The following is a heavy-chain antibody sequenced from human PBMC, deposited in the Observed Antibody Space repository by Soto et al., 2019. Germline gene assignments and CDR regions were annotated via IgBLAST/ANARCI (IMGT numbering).Heavy chain of an antibody. CDR1: GASIRSSGCY. Sequence: SETLCHTYIVAGASIRSSGCYWSWIRKPPGKGLEWIGSITYSGNTYRNPSLKSRVTISADTSKNQFSLKLSSVTAADTAVYYCTRHRVGATTPFDYWGQGTLVTVSS. V-gene: IGHV4-39*01. D-gene: IGHD1-26*01. CDR2: ITYSGNT. J-gene: IGHJ4*02. CDR3: TRHRVGATTPFDY.